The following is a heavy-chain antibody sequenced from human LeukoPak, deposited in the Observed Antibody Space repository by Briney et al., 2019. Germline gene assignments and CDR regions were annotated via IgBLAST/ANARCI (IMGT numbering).Heavy chain of an antibody. CDR3: ARAPLSHYDSSGQIDY. D-gene: IGHD3-22*01. J-gene: IGHJ4*02. Sequence: GGSLRLSCAASGFTFDDYAMHWVRQAPGKGLEWVSGISWNSGSIGYADSVKGRFTISRDNSKNTLYLQVNSLRAEDTAVYYCARAPLSHYDSSGQIDYWGQGTLVTVSS. CDR1: GFTFDDYA. V-gene: IGHV3-9*01. CDR2: ISWNSGSI.